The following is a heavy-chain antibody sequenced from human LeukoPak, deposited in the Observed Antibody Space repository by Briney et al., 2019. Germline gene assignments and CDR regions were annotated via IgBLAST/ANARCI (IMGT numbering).Heavy chain of an antibody. D-gene: IGHD1-26*01. CDR2: TYYRSKWYN. CDR1: GDSVSSNSAA. Sequence: SQTLSLTCAISGDSVSSNSAAWNWIRQSPSRGLEWLGRTYYRSKWYNDYAVSVKSRITINPDTSKNQFSLQLNSVTPEDTAVYYCARGLGGSYSSPGEFDYWGQGTLVTVSS. V-gene: IGHV6-1*01. J-gene: IGHJ4*02. CDR3: ARGLGGSYSSPGEFDY.